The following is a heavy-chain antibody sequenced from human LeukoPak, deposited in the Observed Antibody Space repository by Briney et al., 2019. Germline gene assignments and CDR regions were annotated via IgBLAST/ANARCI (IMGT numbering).Heavy chain of an antibody. CDR3: ARVVGSGSYYTFDY. CDR1: GYTFTSYG. V-gene: IGHV1-18*01. Sequence: GASVKVSCKASGYTFTSYGISWVRQAPGQGLEWMGWISAYNGNTNYALKLQGRVTMTTDTSTSTAYMELRSLRSDDTAVYYCARVVGSGSYYTFDYWGQGTLVTVSS. CDR2: ISAYNGNT. J-gene: IGHJ4*02. D-gene: IGHD1-26*01.